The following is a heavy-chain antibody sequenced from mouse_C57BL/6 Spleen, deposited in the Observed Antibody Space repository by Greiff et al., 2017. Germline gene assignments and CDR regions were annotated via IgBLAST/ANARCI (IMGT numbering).Heavy chain of an antibody. CDR3: AKESVVGYCGAY. J-gene: IGHJ3*01. CDR2: IHPNSGST. Sequence: VQLQQSGAELVKPGASVKLSCKASGYTFTSYWMHWVKQRPGQGLEWIGMIHPNSGSTNYNEKFKSKATLTVDKSSSTAYMQISSLTSEDAAVYYCAKESVVGYCGAYWGQGTLVTVSA. CDR1: GYTFTSYW. V-gene: IGHV1-64*01. D-gene: IGHD2-3*01.